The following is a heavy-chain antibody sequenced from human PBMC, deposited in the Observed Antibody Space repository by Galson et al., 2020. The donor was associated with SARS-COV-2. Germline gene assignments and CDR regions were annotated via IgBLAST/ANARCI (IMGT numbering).Heavy chain of an antibody. CDR2: ISGSGGST. CDR1: GFTFSSYA. Sequence: GGSLRLSCAASGFTFSSYAMSWVRQTPGKGLEWVSAISGSGGSTYYADSVKGRFTISRDNSKNTLYLQMNSLRAEDTAVYYCATAEPDYYYYYGMDVWGQGTTVTVSS. CDR3: ATAEPDYYYYYGMDV. V-gene: IGHV3-23*01. J-gene: IGHJ6*02.